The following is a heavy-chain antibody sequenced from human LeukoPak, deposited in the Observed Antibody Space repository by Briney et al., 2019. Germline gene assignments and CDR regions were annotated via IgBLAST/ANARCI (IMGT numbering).Heavy chain of an antibody. J-gene: IGHJ4*02. V-gene: IGHV3-30*02. CDR3: ARDRGKDYFDS. D-gene: IGHD4-23*01. CDR2: VRNDGSDT. Sequence: GGSLRLSCTTSGLTFTSHGLHWLRQVVGKRLEWVAFVRNDGSDTYHANSVQGRFSISRDDSKNTLYLQMNSLRPEDTAIYYCARDRGKDYFDSWGQGTQVTVSS. CDR1: GLTFTSHG.